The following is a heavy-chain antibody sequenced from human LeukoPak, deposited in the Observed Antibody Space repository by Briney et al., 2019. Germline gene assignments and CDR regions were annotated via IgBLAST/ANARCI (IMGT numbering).Heavy chain of an antibody. Sequence: KXXXYTFTGYYMHWVRQAPGQGLEWMGWINPNSGGTNXSQKFQGRVTMTRDTSISTAYMELSRLRSDDTAVYYCEXXXXXXXXXXXXXXXXXXXXXXXDYWGQXTXVTVSS. CDR3: EXXXXXXXXXXXXXXXXXXXXXXXDY. CDR1: XYTFTGYY. J-gene: IGHJ4*02. V-gene: IGHV1-2*02. CDR2: INPNSGGT.